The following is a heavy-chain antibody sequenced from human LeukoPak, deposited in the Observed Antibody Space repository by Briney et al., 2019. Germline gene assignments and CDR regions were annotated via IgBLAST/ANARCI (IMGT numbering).Heavy chain of an antibody. Sequence: SGGSLRLSCAASGFTFSSYSMSWVRQAPGKGLEWVSGISRSGGSTYYADSVKGRFTISRDNSKNTVYLQIDSLRAEDTALYYCAKDGGLSNYFDYWGQGTLVTVSS. J-gene: IGHJ4*02. V-gene: IGHV3-23*01. D-gene: IGHD3-3*01. CDR1: GFTFSSYS. CDR3: AKDGGLSNYFDY. CDR2: ISRSGGST.